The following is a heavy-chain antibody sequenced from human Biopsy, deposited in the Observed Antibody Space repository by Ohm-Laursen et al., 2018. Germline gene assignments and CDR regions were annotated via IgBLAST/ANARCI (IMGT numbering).Heavy chain of an antibody. CDR1: GFTFSAYE. V-gene: IGHV3-48*03. Sequence: SLRLSCAAASGFTFSAYEMNWVRQAPGKGLEWVSYISFTGTSSYYADSVKGRFTISRDNAKNSLYLQMNSLRAEDTGIYYCARDLKWGQGTLVTVSS. J-gene: IGHJ4*02. CDR2: ISFTGTSS. CDR3: ARDLK.